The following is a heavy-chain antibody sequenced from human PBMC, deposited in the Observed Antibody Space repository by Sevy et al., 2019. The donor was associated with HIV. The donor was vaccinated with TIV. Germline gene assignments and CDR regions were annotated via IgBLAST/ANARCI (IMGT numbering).Heavy chain of an antibody. Sequence: GGSLRLSCAASGFTFRSYAMHWVRQAPGKGLEWVAVISNDGSNMYYADSVKGRFTISRDNSKNTLYLQMNSLRAEDTAVYYCAREFNGNQGYWGQGTLVTVSS. D-gene: IGHD1-20*01. J-gene: IGHJ4*02. CDR3: AREFNGNQGY. V-gene: IGHV3-30-3*01. CDR1: GFTFRSYA. CDR2: ISNDGSNM.